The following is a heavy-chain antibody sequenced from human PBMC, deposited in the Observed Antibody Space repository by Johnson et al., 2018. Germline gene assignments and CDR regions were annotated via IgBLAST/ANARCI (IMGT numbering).Heavy chain of an antibody. CDR3: ARAGYCSSTSCYILPIYYYYYGMDV. CDR2: ISWNSGSI. CDR1: GFTFDDYA. V-gene: IGHV3-9*01. J-gene: IGHJ6*02. Sequence: EVQLLESGGGLVQPGRSLRLSCAASGFTFDDYAMHWVRQAPGKGLEWVSGISWNSGSIGYADSVKGRFTISRDKAKNSLYLQMNSLRAEDTAVYYCARAGYCSSTSCYILPIYYYYYGMDVWGQGTTVTVSS. D-gene: IGHD2-2*01.